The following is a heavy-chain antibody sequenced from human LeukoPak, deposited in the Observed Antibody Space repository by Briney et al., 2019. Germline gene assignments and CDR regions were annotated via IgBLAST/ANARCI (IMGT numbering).Heavy chain of an antibody. D-gene: IGHD3-10*01. Sequence: GASVKVSCKASGYTFSDYDINWVRQAAGQGLEWMGWMNPITGSRSYVQKFRGRIIMTRDTSITTAFMELTSLTADDTAIYYCARVKRFPTVWFDPWGQGTLVSVSS. V-gene: IGHV1-8*01. J-gene: IGHJ5*02. CDR2: MNPITGSR. CDR3: ARVKRFPTVWFDP. CDR1: GYTFSDYD.